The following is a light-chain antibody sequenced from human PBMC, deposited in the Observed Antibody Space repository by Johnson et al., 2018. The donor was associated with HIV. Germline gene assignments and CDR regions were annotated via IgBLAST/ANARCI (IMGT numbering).Light chain of an antibody. CDR2: DND. CDR3: GTCDNSLNVYV. Sequence: QAVLTQPPSVSAAPGQTVTISCSGSSSNVGSSFVSWYRQVPGTAPKLLISDNDKRPSGIPDRFSGSKSGASATLDITGLQTGDEADYYCGTCDNSLNVYVFGTGTKVTVL. V-gene: IGLV1-51*01. J-gene: IGLJ1*01. CDR1: SSNVGSSF.